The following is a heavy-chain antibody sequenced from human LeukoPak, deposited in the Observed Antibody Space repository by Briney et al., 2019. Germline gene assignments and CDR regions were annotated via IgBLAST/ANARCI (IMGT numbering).Heavy chain of an antibody. V-gene: IGHV1-46*03. D-gene: IGHD6-13*01. CDR3: AKTGGSSWYDY. CDR2: INPSGGST. Sequence: ASVKVSCKASGYTFTNYYMHWVRQAPGQGLEWMGIINPSGGSTSYAQKFQGRVTMTRDTSTTTVYMELSSLRSEDTAVYYCAKTGGSSWYDYWGQGTLVTVSS. J-gene: IGHJ4*02. CDR1: GYTFTNYY.